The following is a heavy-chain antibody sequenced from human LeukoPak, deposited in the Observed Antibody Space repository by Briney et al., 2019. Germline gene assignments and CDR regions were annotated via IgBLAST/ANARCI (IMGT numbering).Heavy chain of an antibody. D-gene: IGHD2-2*01. CDR2: IWYDGSNK. CDR3: AKVSGYCSTTSCSFDY. J-gene: IGHJ4*02. Sequence: GRSLRLSCAASGFTFSSYGMHWVRQAPGKGLEWVAVIWYDGSNKYYADSVKGRFTISRDNSKNTLYLQVNSLRAEDTAVYYCAKVSGYCSTTSCSFDYWGQGTLVTVSS. CDR1: GFTFSSYG. V-gene: IGHV3-33*06.